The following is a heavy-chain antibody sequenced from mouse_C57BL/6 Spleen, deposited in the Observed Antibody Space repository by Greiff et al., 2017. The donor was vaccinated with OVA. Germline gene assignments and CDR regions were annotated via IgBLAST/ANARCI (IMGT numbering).Heavy chain of an antibody. V-gene: IGHV1-50*01. Sequence: QVQLQQPGAELVKPGASVKLSCKASGYTFTSYWMQWVKQRPGQGLEWIGEIDPSDSYTNYNQKFKGKATLTVDTSSSTAYMQLSSLTSEDSAVYYCARGSGTGRGFDYWGQGTTLTVSS. CDR2: IDPSDSYT. CDR1: GYTFTSYW. CDR3: ARGSGTGRGFDY. D-gene: IGHD4-1*01. J-gene: IGHJ2*01.